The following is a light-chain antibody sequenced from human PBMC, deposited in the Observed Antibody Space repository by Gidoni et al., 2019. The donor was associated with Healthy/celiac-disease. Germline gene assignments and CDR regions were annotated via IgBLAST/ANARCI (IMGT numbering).Light chain of an antibody. Sequence: ELVLKQSPATLSLSPGERATLSCRASQSVSSYLAWYQQKPGQAPRLLIYDASNRATGIPARFSGSGSATDFTLTISSLAPEDFAVYYCQQRSNWLIFGGGTKVEIK. CDR3: QQRSNWLI. CDR1: QSVSSY. V-gene: IGKV3-11*01. CDR2: DAS. J-gene: IGKJ4*01.